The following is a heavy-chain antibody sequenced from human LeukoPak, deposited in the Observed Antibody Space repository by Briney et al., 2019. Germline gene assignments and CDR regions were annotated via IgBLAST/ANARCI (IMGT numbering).Heavy chain of an antibody. CDR3: AKDRHGYYYDSSGYYQSWYFDY. CDR2: IRYDGSNK. V-gene: IGHV3-30*02. D-gene: IGHD3-22*01. CDR1: GFTFSSYG. J-gene: IGHJ4*02. Sequence: GGSLRLSCAAAGFTFSSYGMHWVRQAPGKGLEWVAFIRYDGSNKYYADSVKGRFTISRDNSKNTLYLQMNSLRAEDTAVYYCAKDRHGYYYDSSGYYQSWYFDYWGQGTLVTVSS.